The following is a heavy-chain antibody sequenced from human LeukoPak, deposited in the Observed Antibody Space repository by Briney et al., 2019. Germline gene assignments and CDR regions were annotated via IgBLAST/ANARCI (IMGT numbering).Heavy chain of an antibody. CDR2: INPNSGGT. J-gene: IGHJ4*02. CDR3: ARDWKDIAAAGTWDFDY. V-gene: IGHV1-2*02. D-gene: IGHD6-13*01. CDR1: GYTFTGYY. Sequence: GASVKVSCKASGYTFTGYYMHWVRQAPGQGLEWMGWINPNSGGTNYAQKFQGRVTMTRDTSISTAYMELSRLRSDDTAVYYCARDWKDIAAAGTWDFDYWGQGTLVTVSS.